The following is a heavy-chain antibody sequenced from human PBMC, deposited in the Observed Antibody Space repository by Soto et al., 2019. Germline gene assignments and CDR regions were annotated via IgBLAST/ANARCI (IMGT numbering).Heavy chain of an antibody. CDR2: IIPIPGIT. CDR1: GGTFSSYT. J-gene: IGHJ4*02. Sequence: QVQLVQSGAEVKKPGSSVKVSCKASGGTFSSYTISWVRQAPGQGLEWMGRIIPIPGITNYAQKFQGRVTITAXXSXSXGYMELSSLRSEDTAVYYCARGHYCSGGSCYQYVNQWGQGTLVTVSS. D-gene: IGHD2-15*01. CDR3: ARGHYCSGGSCYQYVNQ. V-gene: IGHV1-69*02.